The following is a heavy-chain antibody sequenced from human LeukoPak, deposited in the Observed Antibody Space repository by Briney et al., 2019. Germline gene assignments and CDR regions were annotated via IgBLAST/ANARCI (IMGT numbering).Heavy chain of an antibody. CDR1: VYTFTTYG. CDR2: ISAYNGNT. CDR3: ARDWVRYSGYDQRFDY. Sequence: ASVTVSCKASVYTFTTYGISWVRQAPGQGREWRGWISAYNGNTNYAQKLQGRVTMTTDTSTSTAYMELRSLRSDDTAVYYCARDWVRYSGYDQRFDYWGQGTLVTVSS. V-gene: IGHV1-18*01. D-gene: IGHD5-12*01. J-gene: IGHJ4*02.